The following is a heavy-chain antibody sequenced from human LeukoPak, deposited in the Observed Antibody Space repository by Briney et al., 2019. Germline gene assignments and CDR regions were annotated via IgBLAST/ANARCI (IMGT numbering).Heavy chain of an antibody. J-gene: IGHJ6*03. Sequence: PGGSLRLSCAASGFTFSSYWMSWVRQAPGKGLEWVANIKQDGSEKYYVDSVKGRFTISRDNAKNSLYLQMNSLRAEDTAVYYCARGPDGYYYYYYMDVWGKGTTVTVSS. CDR1: GFTFSSYW. V-gene: IGHV3-7*01. D-gene: IGHD5-24*01. CDR3: ARGPDGYYYYYYMDV. CDR2: IKQDGSEK.